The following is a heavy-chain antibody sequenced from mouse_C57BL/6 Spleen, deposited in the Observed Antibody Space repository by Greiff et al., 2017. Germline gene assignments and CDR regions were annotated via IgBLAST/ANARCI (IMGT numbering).Heavy chain of an antibody. Sequence: EVKLMESGGDLVKPGGSLKLSCAASGFTFSSYGMSWVRQTPGKRLEWVATISSGGSYTYYPDNVKGRCTISRDNAKNTLYLQMSSLKSEDTAMYYCARDYGSSPDWFAYWGQGTLVTVSA. CDR3: ARDYGSSPDWFAY. CDR1: GFTFSSYG. CDR2: ISSGGSYT. V-gene: IGHV5-6*01. D-gene: IGHD1-1*01. J-gene: IGHJ3*01.